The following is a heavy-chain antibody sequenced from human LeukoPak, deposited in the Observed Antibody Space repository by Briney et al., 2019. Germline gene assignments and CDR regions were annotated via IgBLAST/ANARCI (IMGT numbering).Heavy chain of an antibody. D-gene: IGHD3-10*01. V-gene: IGHV3-53*04. CDR2: IYSGGST. CDR1: GFTVSSNY. J-gene: IGHJ5*02. CDR3: ARVNYYGSGSYLRWFDP. Sequence: GGSLRVSCAASGFTVSSNYMSWVRQAPGKGLEWVSVIYSGGSTYYADSVKGRFTISRHNSKNTLYLQMNRLRAEDTAVYYCARVNYYGSGSYLRWFDPWGQGTLVTVSS.